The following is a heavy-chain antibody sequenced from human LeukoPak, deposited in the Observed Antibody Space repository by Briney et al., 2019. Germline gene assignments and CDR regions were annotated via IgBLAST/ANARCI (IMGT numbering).Heavy chain of an antibody. CDR1: GFTLSTYA. CDR3: ANLYDSVGYYIA. V-gene: IGHV3-23*01. J-gene: IGHJ5*02. Sequence: GGSLRLSCAASGFTLSTYALSWVRQAPGKGLEWVSAISGSGTTIYYADSVKGRFTISRDNSKNTLYPQMNSLRAEDTAVYYCANLYDSVGYYIAWGQGALVTVSS. CDR2: ISGSGTTI. D-gene: IGHD3-22*01.